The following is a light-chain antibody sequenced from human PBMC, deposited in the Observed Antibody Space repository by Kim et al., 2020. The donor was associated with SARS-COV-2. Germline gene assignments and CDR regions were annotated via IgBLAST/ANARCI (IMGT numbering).Light chain of an antibody. CDR2: DVS. J-gene: IGKJ2*01. Sequence: PQRQRATLSCSARQNIGSYLAWFQQRPGQAPRLLMYDVSNMATDIPARFSGSGSGTEFTLTISSLEPEDFAVYYCQQRNNWMYTFGQGTKLEI. CDR1: QNIGSY. CDR3: QQRNNWMYT. V-gene: IGKV3-11*01.